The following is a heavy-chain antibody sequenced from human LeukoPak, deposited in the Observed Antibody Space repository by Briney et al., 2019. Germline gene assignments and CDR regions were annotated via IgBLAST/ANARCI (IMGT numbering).Heavy chain of an antibody. V-gene: IGHV4-39*01. D-gene: IGHD2-21*01. CDR2: MYNTGGS. Sequence: SETLSLTCTFSGGSITRSNYYRGWIRQPPGKALEWIGSMYNTGGSYYNPSLKSRVTISVDTSKNQFSLKVNSVTAADTAVYYCGIAPDYWGQGTLVTVSS. J-gene: IGHJ4*02. CDR1: GGSITRSNYY. CDR3: GIAPDY.